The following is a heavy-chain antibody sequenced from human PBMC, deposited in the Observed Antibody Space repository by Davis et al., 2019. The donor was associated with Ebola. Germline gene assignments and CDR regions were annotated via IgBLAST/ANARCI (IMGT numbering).Heavy chain of an antibody. D-gene: IGHD3-10*01. V-gene: IGHV4-34*01. CDR3: ARDRVGYGSGSYSGMDV. Sequence: PSETLSLTCAVYGGSFSGYYWSWIRQPPGKGLEWIGEINHSGSTNYNPSLKSRVTISVDTSKNQFSLKLSSVTAADTAVYYCARDRVGYGSGSYSGMDVWGQGTTVTVSS. CDR1: GGSFSGYY. CDR2: INHSGST. J-gene: IGHJ6*02.